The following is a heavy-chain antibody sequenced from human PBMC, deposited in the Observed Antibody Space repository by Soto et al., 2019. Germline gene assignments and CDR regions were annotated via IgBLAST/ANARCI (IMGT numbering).Heavy chain of an antibody. D-gene: IGHD1-1*01. CDR1: GHTFSTYD. CDR2: MNPNNGNT. CDR3: ARRTERYGPIYFDY. J-gene: IGHJ4*02. V-gene: IGHV1-8*01. Sequence: ASVKVSCKASGHTFSTYDINWVRQATGQGLEWMGWMNPNNGNTGYAQKFQGRVTMTRNTSISTAYLELSGLKYEDTAVYYCARRTERYGPIYFDYWGQGTLVTVSS.